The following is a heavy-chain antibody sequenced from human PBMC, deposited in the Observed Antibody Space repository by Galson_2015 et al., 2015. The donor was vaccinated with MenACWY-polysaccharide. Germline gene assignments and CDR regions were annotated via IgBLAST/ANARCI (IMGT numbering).Heavy chain of an antibody. Sequence: SVKVSCKASGYSFSSYDINWVRQTTGQGLEWMGWMNPNSGNTGYAQKFQGRVTMTRNTSISIAYMELSSLRSEDTAVYYCARGGKYYYDSSGYLNWFDSWGQWTLVTVSS. D-gene: IGHD3-22*01. CDR1: GYSFSSYD. V-gene: IGHV1-8*01. CDR3: ARGGKYYYDSSGYLNWFDS. CDR2: MNPNSGNT. J-gene: IGHJ5*01.